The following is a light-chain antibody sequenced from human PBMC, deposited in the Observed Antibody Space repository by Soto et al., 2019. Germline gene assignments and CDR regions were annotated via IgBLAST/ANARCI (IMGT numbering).Light chain of an antibody. CDR1: SSDVGGYNY. CDR2: EVN. J-gene: IGLJ1*01. CDR3: TSYAGGNNV. Sequence: QSALTQPPSASGSPGQSVTISCTGTSSDVGGYNYVSWYQQHPGKVPKLMVYEVNKRPSGVPDRFSGSKSCNTASLTVSGLAADDEADYYCTSYAGGNNVFGTGTKVTVL. V-gene: IGLV2-8*01.